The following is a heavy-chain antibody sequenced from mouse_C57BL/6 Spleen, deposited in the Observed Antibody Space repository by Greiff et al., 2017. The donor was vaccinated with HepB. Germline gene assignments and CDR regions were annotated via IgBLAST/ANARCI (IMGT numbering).Heavy chain of an antibody. Sequence: EVKLMESGGGLVKPGGSLKLSCAASGFTFSSYAMSWVRQTPEKRLEWVATISDGGSYTYYPDNVKGRFTISRDNAKNNLYLQMSHLKSEDTAMYYCARGGTVDAMDYWGQGTSVTVSS. J-gene: IGHJ4*01. V-gene: IGHV5-4*03. CDR2: ISDGGSYT. CDR3: ARGGTVDAMDY. CDR1: GFTFSSYA. D-gene: IGHD3-3*01.